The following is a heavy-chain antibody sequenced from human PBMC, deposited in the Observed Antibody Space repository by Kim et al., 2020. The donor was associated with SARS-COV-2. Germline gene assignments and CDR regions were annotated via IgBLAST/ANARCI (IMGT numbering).Heavy chain of an antibody. CDR1: GYSFTSYA. Sequence: ASVKVSCKASGYSFTSYAMNWVRQAPGQGLEWMGWINTDTGNPTYAQGFTGRFVFSLDTSVSMAFLQISSLKADDTAVYYCASEGRSSDSGDSFSIWGQGTLVTVSS. D-gene: IGHD2-21*01. CDR3: ASEGRSSDSGDSFSI. V-gene: IGHV7-4-1*04. CDR2: INTDTGNP. J-gene: IGHJ4*02.